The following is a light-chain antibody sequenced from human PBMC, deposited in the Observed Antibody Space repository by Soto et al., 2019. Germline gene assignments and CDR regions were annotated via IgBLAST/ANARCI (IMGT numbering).Light chain of an antibody. Sequence: ERVVTQSPATLSVSPGERATLSCRASQSVGSNLAWYQQKPGQAPRLLISGASSRATGVPARFSGSGSGTEFTLTISSLQSEDFAVYYCQQYNNWPRTFGQGTKVDIK. CDR2: GAS. CDR1: QSVGSN. J-gene: IGKJ1*01. V-gene: IGKV3-15*01. CDR3: QQYNNWPRT.